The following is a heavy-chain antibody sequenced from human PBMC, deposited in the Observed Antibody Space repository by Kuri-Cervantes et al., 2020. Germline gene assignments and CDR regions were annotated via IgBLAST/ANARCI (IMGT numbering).Heavy chain of an antibody. V-gene: IGHV5-51*01. CDR2: IYPGDSET. CDR1: GYSFTSYW. Sequence: NVSCKGSGYSFTSYWIGWVRQMPGKGLEWMGIIYPGDSETRYSPSFQGQVTISADKSISTAYPQWSSLKASDTAMYYCASGGSRYFDYWGQGTLVTVSS. CDR3: ASGGSRYFDY. D-gene: IGHD2-15*01. J-gene: IGHJ4*02.